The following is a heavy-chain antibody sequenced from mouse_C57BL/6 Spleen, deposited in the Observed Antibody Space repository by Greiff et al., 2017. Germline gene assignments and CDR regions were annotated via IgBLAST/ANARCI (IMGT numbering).Heavy chain of an antibody. Sequence: QVQLQQSGAELVKPGASVKISCKASGYAFSSYWMTWVKRRPGKGLEWIGQIYPGDGDTNYNGKFKGKATLTADKSSSTAYMQLSSLTAEDSAVYFCARREGNYVDYWGQGTTLTVSS. CDR1: GYAFSSYW. CDR3: ARREGNYVDY. V-gene: IGHV1-80*01. J-gene: IGHJ2*01. CDR2: IYPGDGDT.